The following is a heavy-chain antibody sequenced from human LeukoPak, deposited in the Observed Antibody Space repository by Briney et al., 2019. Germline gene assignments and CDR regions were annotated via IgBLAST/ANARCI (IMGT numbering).Heavy chain of an antibody. CDR2: IIPIFGTA. V-gene: IGHV1-69*05. Sequence: SVKVSCKASGGTFSRYAISWVRQAPGQGLEWMGGIIPIFGTANYALKFQGRVTITTDESTTTAYMELSSLRPEDTAVYYCAIVEMATPFYWYFDLWGRGTLVTVSS. CDR1: GGTFSRYA. D-gene: IGHD5-24*01. J-gene: IGHJ2*01. CDR3: AIVEMATPFYWYFDL.